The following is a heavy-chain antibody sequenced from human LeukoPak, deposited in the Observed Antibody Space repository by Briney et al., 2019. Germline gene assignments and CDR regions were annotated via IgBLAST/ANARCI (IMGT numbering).Heavy chain of an antibody. CDR2: INPNSGGT. Sequence: GASVKVPCKXSGYTFTGYYMHWVRQAPGQGLEWMGWINPNSGGTNYAQKFQGRVTMTRDTSISTAYMELSRLRSDDTAVYYCASLDYDSSGYYIWGQGTLVTVSS. D-gene: IGHD3-22*01. CDR3: ASLDYDSSGYYI. CDR1: GYTFTGYY. V-gene: IGHV1-2*02. J-gene: IGHJ4*02.